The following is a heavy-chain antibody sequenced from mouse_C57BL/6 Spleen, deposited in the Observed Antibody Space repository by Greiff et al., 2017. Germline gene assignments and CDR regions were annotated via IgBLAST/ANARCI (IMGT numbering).Heavy chain of an antibody. V-gene: IGHV1-9*01. J-gene: IGHJ1*03. CDR2: ILPGSGST. CDR3: ARAPFTTVVATDWYFDV. Sequence: QVQLKQSGAELMKPGASVKLSCKATGYTFTGYWIEWVKQRPGHGLEWIGEILPGSGSTNYNEKFKGKATFTADTSSNTAYMQLSSLTTEDSAIYYCARAPFTTVVATDWYFDVWGTGTTVTVSS. D-gene: IGHD1-1*01. CDR1: GYTFTGYW.